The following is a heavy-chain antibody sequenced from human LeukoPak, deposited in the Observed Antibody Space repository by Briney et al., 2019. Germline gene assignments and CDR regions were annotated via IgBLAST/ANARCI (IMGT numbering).Heavy chain of an antibody. Sequence: SETLSLTCTVSGGSISSSSYYWGWIRQPPGKGLEWIGSIYYSGSTYYNPSLKSRVTISVDTSKNQFSLKLSSVTAADTAVYYCARVDFPVGSDGDSTRCFDYWGQGTLVTVSS. CDR1: GGSISSSSYY. CDR3: ARVDFPVGSDGDSTRCFDY. V-gene: IGHV4-39*07. CDR2: IYYSGST. D-gene: IGHD4-17*01. J-gene: IGHJ4*02.